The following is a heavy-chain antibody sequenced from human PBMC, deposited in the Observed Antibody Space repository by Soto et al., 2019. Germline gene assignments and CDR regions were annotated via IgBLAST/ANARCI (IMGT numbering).Heavy chain of an antibody. V-gene: IGHV4-34*01. CDR1: GGSFSGYY. CDR2: MNHSGST. CDR3: ARGTVVTPYYYYYGMDV. J-gene: IGHJ6*02. D-gene: IGHD2-15*01. Sequence: QVQLQQWGAGLLKPSETLSLTCAVYGGSFSGYYWSWIRQPPRKGLEWIGEMNHSGSTNYNPSLKSRVTISVDTSKNQFSLKLSSVTAADTAVYYCARGTVVTPYYYYYGMDVWGQGTTVTVSS.